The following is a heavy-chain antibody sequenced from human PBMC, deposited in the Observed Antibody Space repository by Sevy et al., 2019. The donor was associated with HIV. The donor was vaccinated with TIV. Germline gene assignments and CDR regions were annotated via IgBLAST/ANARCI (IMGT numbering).Heavy chain of an antibody. Sequence: SETLSLTCTVSGGSISGYYWSWIRQSAGKGLEWIGRVYASSSTNYNPSLRSRVTISVDTSSNQFSLNLHSVTAADTAVYYCAREDFGSSWLYYYMDAWGKWTPVTVSS. CDR3: AREDFGSSWLYYYMDA. D-gene: IGHD6-13*01. CDR1: GGSISGYY. V-gene: IGHV4-4*07. J-gene: IGHJ6*03. CDR2: VYASSST.